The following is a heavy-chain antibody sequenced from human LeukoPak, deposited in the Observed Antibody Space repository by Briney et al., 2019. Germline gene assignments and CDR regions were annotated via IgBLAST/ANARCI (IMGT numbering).Heavy chain of an antibody. CDR3: ARATYSGDTSYVFDY. J-gene: IGHJ4*02. CDR2: LYASGTT. CDR1: GGSISSYY. V-gene: IGHV4-4*07. Sequence: PSETLSLTCTVSGGSISSYYWSWIRQPAGKGLEWIGRLYASGTTSYNPSLESRVSMSLDTSKNQFSLKLNSVTAADTAVYYCARATYSGDTSYVFDYWGQGTLVSVSS. D-gene: IGHD1-26*01.